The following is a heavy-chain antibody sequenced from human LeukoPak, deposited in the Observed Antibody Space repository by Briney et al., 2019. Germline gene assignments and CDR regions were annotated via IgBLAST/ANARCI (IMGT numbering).Heavy chain of an antibody. Sequence: GGSLRLSCAASGFTFSSYSMNWVRQAPGKGLEWVSYISSSSSTIYYADSVKGRFTISRDNAKNSLYLQMNSLRAEDTAVYYCARDLGSGSYYTPFPFDYWGQGTLDTVSS. D-gene: IGHD3-10*01. CDR3: ARDLGSGSYYTPFPFDY. V-gene: IGHV3-48*04. J-gene: IGHJ4*02. CDR1: GFTFSSYS. CDR2: ISSSSSTI.